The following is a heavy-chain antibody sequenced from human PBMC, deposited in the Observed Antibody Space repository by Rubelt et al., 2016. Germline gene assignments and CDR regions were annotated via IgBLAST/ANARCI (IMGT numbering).Heavy chain of an antibody. CDR3: ARGRRGSSSWLGRDYYGMDV. Sequence: QVQLQQWGAGLLKPSETLSLTCAVYGGSFSGYYWSWIRKPPGKGLEWIGEINPSGSTNYNPSLKSRVTRSVDTSKNQFSLKLSSVTAADTAVYYCARGRRGSSSWLGRDYYGMDVWGQGTTVTVSS. CDR1: GGSFSGYY. D-gene: IGHD6-13*01. CDR2: INPSGST. J-gene: IGHJ6*02. V-gene: IGHV4-34*01.